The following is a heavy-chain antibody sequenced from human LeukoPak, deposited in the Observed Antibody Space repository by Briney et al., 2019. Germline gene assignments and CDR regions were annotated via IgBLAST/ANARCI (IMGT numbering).Heavy chain of an antibody. CDR1: GYTFTSYG. Sequence: ASVKVSCKASGYTFTSYGISWVRQAPGQGLEWMGWISAYNGNTNYAQKLQGRVTMTTDTSTSTAYMELRSLRSDDTAVYYCARAGATMIVVVTPYDYWGQGTLVTVSS. J-gene: IGHJ4*02. V-gene: IGHV1-18*01. CDR2: ISAYNGNT. D-gene: IGHD3-22*01. CDR3: ARAGATMIVVVTPYDY.